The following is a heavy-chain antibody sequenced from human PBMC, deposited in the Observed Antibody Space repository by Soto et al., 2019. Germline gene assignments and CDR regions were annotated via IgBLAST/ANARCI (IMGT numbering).Heavy chain of an antibody. D-gene: IGHD2-21*01. J-gene: IGHJ6*02. V-gene: IGHV3-13*01. Sequence: PGGCLRRSCAASGFTFSSYDMHWVRQATGKGLEWVSAIGTAGDTYYPGSVKGRFTISRENAKNSLYLQMNSLRAGDTAVYYCARGPRGRLWSHYYYYGMDVWGQGTTVTVSS. CDR3: ARGPRGRLWSHYYYYGMDV. CDR1: GFTFSSYD. CDR2: IGTAGDT.